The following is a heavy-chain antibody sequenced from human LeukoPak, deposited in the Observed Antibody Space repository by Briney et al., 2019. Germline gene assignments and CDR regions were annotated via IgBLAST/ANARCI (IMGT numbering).Heavy chain of an antibody. V-gene: IGHV4-59*12. D-gene: IGHD4-11*01. J-gene: IGHJ4*02. CDR2: IYYSGTT. CDR1: GGSISTYY. CDR3: ARFTHDYSKGGARVD. Sequence: SSETLSLTCTVSGGSISTYYWNWIRQPPGKGLEWIGYIYYSGTTNYNPSLKSRVTISVDTSKNQFSLKLSSVTAADTAVYYCARFTHDYSKGGARVDWGQGTLVTVSS.